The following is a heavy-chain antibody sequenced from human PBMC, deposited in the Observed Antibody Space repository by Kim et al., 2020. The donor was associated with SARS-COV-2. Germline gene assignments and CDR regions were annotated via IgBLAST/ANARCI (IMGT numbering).Heavy chain of an antibody. CDR1: VGSFSGYS. CDR3: ARGRAGVVPSPVLGLGPYYEYYALDV. V-gene: IGHV4-34*01. CDR2: INHSGAT. J-gene: IGHJ6*02. D-gene: IGHD3-3*01. Sequence: SETLSLTCAVYVGSFSGYSWTWIRQAPGKGLEWIGKINHSGATTYNPSLKSRVSLSVDTSKNQFSLMVRSATAADTAVYFCARGRAGVVPSPVLGLGPYYEYYALDVWGRGTTVSVSS.